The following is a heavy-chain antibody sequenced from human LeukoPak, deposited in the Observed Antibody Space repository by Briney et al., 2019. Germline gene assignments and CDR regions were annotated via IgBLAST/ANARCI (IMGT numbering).Heavy chain of an antibody. CDR1: GGSISSYY. V-gene: IGHV4-4*07. Sequence: SESLSLTCTVSGGSISSYYWTWIRQPAGEGLEWIGRIYTTGSTNYNPSLNSRVTMSVDTSKKQFSLKLSSVTAADTAVYYCARQIAVDVKAGFDYWGQGTLVTVSS. CDR2: IYTTGST. CDR3: ARQIAVDVKAGFDY. D-gene: IGHD6-19*01. J-gene: IGHJ4*02.